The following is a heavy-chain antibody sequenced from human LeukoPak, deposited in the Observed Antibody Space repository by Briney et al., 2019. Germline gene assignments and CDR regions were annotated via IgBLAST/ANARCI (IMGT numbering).Heavy chain of an antibody. D-gene: IGHD2-15*01. CDR3: ARPVVAAIPYGMDV. J-gene: IGHJ6*02. CDR1: GYTFTGYY. CDR2: INPNSGGT. V-gene: IGHV1-2*02. Sequence: EASVKVSRKASGYTFTGYYMHWVRQAPGQGLEWMGWINPNSGGTNYAQKFQGRVTMTRDTSISTAYMELSRLRSDDTAVYYCARPVVAAIPYGMDVWGQGTTVTVSS.